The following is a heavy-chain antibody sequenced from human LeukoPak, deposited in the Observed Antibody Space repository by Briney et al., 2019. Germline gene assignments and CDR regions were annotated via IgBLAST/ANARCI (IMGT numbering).Heavy chain of an antibody. D-gene: IGHD3-10*01. V-gene: IGHV3-74*01. CDR1: GFTFSSYW. CDR3: ARDRKVRGVIQRLHGMDV. CDR2: INSDGSST. Sequence: GGSLRLSCAASGFTFSSYWMHWVRQAPGKGLVWVSRINSDGSSTSYADSVKGRFTISRDNAKNSLYLQMNSLRAEDTAVYYCARDRKVRGVIQRLHGMDVWGKGTTVTVSS. J-gene: IGHJ6*04.